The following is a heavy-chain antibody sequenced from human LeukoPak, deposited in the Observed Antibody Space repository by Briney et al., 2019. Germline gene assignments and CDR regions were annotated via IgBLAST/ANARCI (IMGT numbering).Heavy chain of an antibody. CDR1: GYTFTSYG. CDR2: FNPGDGST. CDR3: ARVVRVGVAYFDY. J-gene: IGHJ4*02. Sequence: ASVKVSCKASGYTFTSYGISWVRQAPGQGLEWMGIFNPGDGSTNYAQKFQGRVTMTRDTSTSTAYIHLSSLRSEDTAVYYRARVVRVGVAYFDYWGQGTLVTVSS. D-gene: IGHD1-26*01. V-gene: IGHV1-46*01.